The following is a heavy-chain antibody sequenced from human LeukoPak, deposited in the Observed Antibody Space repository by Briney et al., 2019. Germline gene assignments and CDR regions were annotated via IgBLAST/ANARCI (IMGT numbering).Heavy chain of an antibody. D-gene: IGHD3-16*01. Sequence: SETLSLTCAVDGGSFSGYYWSWIRQPPGKGLEWIGEINHSGSTNYNPSLKSRVTISVDTSKNQFSLKLSSVTAADTAVYYCARLKPRDAWFQHWGQGTLVTVSS. V-gene: IGHV4-34*01. CDR3: ARLKPRDAWFQH. CDR1: GGSFSGYY. CDR2: INHSGST. J-gene: IGHJ1*01.